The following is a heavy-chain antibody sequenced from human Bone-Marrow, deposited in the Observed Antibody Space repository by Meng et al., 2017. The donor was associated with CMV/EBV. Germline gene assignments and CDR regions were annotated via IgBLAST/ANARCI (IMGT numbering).Heavy chain of an antibody. CDR2: INPNSGGT. CDR3: ARAQGYYLALPPTY. CDR1: GYTFTGYY. V-gene: IGHV1-2*02. D-gene: IGHD3-22*01. J-gene: IGHJ4*02. Sequence: ASVKVSCKASGYTFTGYYMHWVRQAPGQGLEWMGWINPNSGGTNYAQKFQGRVTMTRDTSISTAYMELSRLRSDDTAVYYCARAQGYYLALPPTYWGQGTLVTVSS.